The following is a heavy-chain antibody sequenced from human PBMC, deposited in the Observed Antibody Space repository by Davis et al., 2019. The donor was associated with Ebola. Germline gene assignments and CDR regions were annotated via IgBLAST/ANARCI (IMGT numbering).Heavy chain of an antibody. CDR2: ISGSGGNT. CDR1: EITFSTYA. CDR3: AKDVRDYCSGGSCYAFDI. D-gene: IGHD2-15*01. J-gene: IGHJ3*02. Sequence: GGSLRLSCAASEITFSTYAMSWVRQAPGQGLEWVSTISGSGGNTYYADSVKGRFTISRDNSKNTLYLQMNSLRAEDTAVYYCAKDVRDYCSGGSCYAFDIWGQGTMVTVSS. V-gene: IGHV3-23*01.